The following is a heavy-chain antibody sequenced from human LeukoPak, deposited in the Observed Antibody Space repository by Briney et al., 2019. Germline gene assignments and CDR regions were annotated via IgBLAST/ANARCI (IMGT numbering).Heavy chain of an antibody. CDR2: IYYSGST. CDR3: ATTAYYFYVDA. V-gene: IGHV4-31*03. Sequence: SETLSLTCTVSGGSVSSGGYYWSWIRQHPGKGLEWIGYIYYSGSTYYNPSLKSRLTISLDTSTNQFSLKLGSVTAADTAVYYCATTAYYFYVDAWGKGTTITVSS. D-gene: IGHD1-26*01. CDR1: GGSVSSGGYY. J-gene: IGHJ6*03.